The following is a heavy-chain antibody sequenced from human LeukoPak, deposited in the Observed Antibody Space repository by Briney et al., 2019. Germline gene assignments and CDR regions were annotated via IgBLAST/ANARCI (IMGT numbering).Heavy chain of an antibody. CDR2: ISYDGSNK. J-gene: IGHJ4*02. D-gene: IGHD2-15*01. Sequence: GGSLRLSCAASGFTFSSYAMHWVRQAPGKGLEWVAVISYDGSNKYYADSVKGRFTISRDNSKNTLYLQMNSLRAEDTAVYYCARDSSGSCYPDYWGQGTLVTVSS. CDR3: ARDSSGSCYPDY. CDR1: GFTFSSYA. V-gene: IGHV3-30-3*01.